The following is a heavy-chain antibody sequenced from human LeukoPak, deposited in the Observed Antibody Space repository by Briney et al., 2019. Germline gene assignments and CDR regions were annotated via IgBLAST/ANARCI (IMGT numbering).Heavy chain of an antibody. CDR1: GFTFSSYS. V-gene: IGHV3-21*01. Sequence: PGGSLRLSCAASGFTFSSYSMNWVRQAPGKGLEWVSSISSSSTYTYYADSVKGRFTISRDNAKNSLYLQMNSLRAEDTAVYYCARGSVAGEDYWGQGTLVTVSS. D-gene: IGHD6-19*01. J-gene: IGHJ4*02. CDR3: ARGSVAGEDY. CDR2: ISSSSTYT.